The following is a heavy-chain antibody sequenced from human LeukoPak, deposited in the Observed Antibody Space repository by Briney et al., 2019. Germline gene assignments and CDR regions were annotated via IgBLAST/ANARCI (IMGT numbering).Heavy chain of an antibody. Sequence: GGSLRLSCAASGFTFSGHEMNWVRQGPGKGLEWVSYTSSSGSTIHYADSVKGRFTISRDNAKNSLYLQMNTLSVEDTAVYYCANRINGFFQDWGQGTLVTVSS. V-gene: IGHV3-48*03. J-gene: IGHJ1*01. CDR3: ANRINGFFQD. CDR1: GFTFSGHE. CDR2: TSSSGSTI. D-gene: IGHD2-15*01.